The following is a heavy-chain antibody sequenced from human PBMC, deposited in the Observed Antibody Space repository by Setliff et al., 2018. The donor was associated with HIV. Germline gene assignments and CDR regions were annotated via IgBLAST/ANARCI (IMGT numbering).Heavy chain of an antibody. CDR2: VYSAGNT. J-gene: IGHJ6*03. CDR1: GFTVSSTY. V-gene: IGHV3-53*01. CDR3: SRSQGIGNYYMDV. D-gene: IGHD2-15*01. Sequence: GESLKISCAASGFTVSSTYMSWVRQSPVRGLEWVSVVYSAGNTYYADSVKGRFTISRNDAENSLFLQLNSLRDEDTAVYYCSRSQGIGNYYMDVWGTGTTVTVSS.